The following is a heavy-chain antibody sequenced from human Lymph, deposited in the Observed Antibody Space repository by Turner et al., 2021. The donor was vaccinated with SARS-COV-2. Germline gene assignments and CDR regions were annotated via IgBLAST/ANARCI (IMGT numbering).Heavy chain of an antibody. V-gene: IGHV4-59*08. J-gene: IGHJ4*02. Sequence: QVQLQESGPGLVKPSETLSLTCTVSGGSISSYYWSWIRQPPGKGLEWIGYISNSGSTIYNPSLKSRVTISLDTSKNQFSLKLSSVTAADTAVYYCARHGNELGIQLWGQGTLVTVSS. CDR1: GGSISSYY. D-gene: IGHD5-18*01. CDR3: ARHGNELGIQL. CDR2: ISNSGST.